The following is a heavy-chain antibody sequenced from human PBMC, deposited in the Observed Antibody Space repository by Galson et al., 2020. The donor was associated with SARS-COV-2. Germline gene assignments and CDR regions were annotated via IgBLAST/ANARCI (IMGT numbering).Heavy chain of an antibody. CDR1: GFTFDDYA. V-gene: IGHV3-9*01. Sequence: GGSLRLSCAASGFTFDDYAMHWVRQAPGKGLGWVSGISWNSGSICYADSVKGRFTISRDNAKNSLYLQMNSLRAEDTALYYCAKPIPFGSRSYISGEFDYWGQGTLVTVSS. CDR3: AKPIPFGSRSYISGEFDY. CDR2: ISWNSGSI. J-gene: IGHJ4*02. D-gene: IGHD3-10*01.